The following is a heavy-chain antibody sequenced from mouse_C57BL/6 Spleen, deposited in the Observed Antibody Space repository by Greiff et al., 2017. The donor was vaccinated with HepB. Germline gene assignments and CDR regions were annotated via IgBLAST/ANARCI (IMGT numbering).Heavy chain of an antibody. CDR3: AREGGNRDYFDY. CDR2: IYPGSGST. CDR1: GYTFTSYW. Sequence: QVHVKQPGAELVKPGASVKMSCKASGYTFTSYWITWVKQRPGQGLEWIGDIYPGSGSTNYNEKFKSKATLTVDTSSSTAYMQLSSLTSEDSAVYYCAREGGNRDYFDYWGQGTTLTVSS. J-gene: IGHJ2*01. D-gene: IGHD2-1*01. V-gene: IGHV1-55*01.